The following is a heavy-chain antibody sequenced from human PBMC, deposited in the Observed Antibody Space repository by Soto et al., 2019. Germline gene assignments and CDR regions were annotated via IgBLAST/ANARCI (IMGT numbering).Heavy chain of an antibody. CDR1: GFTFSSYS. CDR2: TSYDESNK. CDR3: ARGPFCGGGSCHPPFGLDV. V-gene: IGHV3-30-3*01. D-gene: IGHD2-15*01. J-gene: IGHJ6*02. Sequence: QVQLVESGGGVVQPGRSLRLSCAASGFTFSSYSMHWVRQAPGKGLEWVAVTSYDESNKYYAESVKGRFPISRDNSKNTLFLQMDSLRGEDTAVYYCARGPFCGGGSCHPPFGLDVWGQGTTVTVSS.